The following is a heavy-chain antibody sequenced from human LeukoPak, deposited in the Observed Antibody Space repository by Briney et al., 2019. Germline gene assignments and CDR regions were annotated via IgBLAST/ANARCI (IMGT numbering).Heavy chain of an antibody. CDR2: IYYSGST. V-gene: IGHV4-61*08. J-gene: IGHJ4*02. CDR3: AGGRYSYGYYYFDY. Sequence: PSQTLSLTCTVSGGSISSVDYYWSWIRQYPGKGLEWIGYIYYSGSTNYNPSLKSRVTISVDTSKNQFSLKLSSVTAADTAVYYCAGGRYSYGYYYFDYWGQGTLVTVSS. D-gene: IGHD5-18*01. CDR1: GGSISSVDYY.